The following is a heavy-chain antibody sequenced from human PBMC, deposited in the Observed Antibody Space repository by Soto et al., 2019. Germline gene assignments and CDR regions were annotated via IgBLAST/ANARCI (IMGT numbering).Heavy chain of an antibody. CDR1: GGSISSSSYY. CDR2: IYSSGRT. Sequence: QLQLQESGPGLVKPSETLSLTCTVSGGSISSSSYYWGWIRQPPGKGLEWIGSIYSSGRTYYNPSLERRVTIYVDTSKNQFSLKLSSVTAADTAVYYCARDYGDTYGGWFDPWGQGTLVTVSS. CDR3: ARDYGDTYGGWFDP. J-gene: IGHJ5*02. V-gene: IGHV4-39*02. D-gene: IGHD4-17*01.